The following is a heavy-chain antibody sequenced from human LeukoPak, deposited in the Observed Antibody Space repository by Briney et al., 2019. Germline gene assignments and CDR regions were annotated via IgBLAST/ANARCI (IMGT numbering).Heavy chain of an antibody. Sequence: GGSLRLSCAASGFSFSIYFMNWVRQAPGKGLEWVSSISRTSEYIHYADSVRGRFAISRDNAKNSVYLQMNSLRAEDTAIYFCAGGGDFDYWGQGILVTVSA. CDR1: GFSFSIYF. CDR2: ISRTSEYI. V-gene: IGHV3-21*01. CDR3: AGGGDFDY. J-gene: IGHJ4*02. D-gene: IGHD3-16*01.